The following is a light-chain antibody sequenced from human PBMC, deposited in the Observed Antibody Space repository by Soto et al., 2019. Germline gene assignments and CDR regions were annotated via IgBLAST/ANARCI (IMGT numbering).Light chain of an antibody. J-gene: IGKJ4*01. V-gene: IGKV3-20*01. CDR2: GAS. CDR1: QNVANY. Sequence: EIVLTQSPATLSLSPGERASLSCRASQNVANYLDWYQQKPGQAPRLLIYGASTRATGIPDRFSGSGSGTDFTLTISRLEPEDFAVYYCQQYGSSLTFGGGTKVDIK. CDR3: QQYGSSLT.